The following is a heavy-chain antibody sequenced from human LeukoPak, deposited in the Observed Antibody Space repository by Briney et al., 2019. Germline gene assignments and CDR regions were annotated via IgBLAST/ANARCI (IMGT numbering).Heavy chain of an antibody. D-gene: IGHD6-13*01. CDR3: ARGAGSSWYSRGAPNVVDY. J-gene: IGHJ4*02. CDR1: GGTFSSYA. CDR2: IIPIFGTA. Sequence: ASVKVSCKASGGTFSSYAISWVRQAPGQGLEWMGGIIPIFGTANYAQKFQGRVTITADESTSTAYMELSSLRSEDTAVYYCARGAGSSWYSRGAPNVVDYWGQGTLVTVSS. V-gene: IGHV1-69*13.